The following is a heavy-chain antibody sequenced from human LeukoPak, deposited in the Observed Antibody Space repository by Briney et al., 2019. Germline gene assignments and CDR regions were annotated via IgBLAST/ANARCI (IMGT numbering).Heavy chain of an antibody. Sequence: PGGSLRLSCAASGFTFSSYGMHWVRQAPGKGLEWVAFIRYDGSNKYYADSVKGRFTVSRDNSKNTLYLQMNSLRAEDTAVYYCARDEGYDSSGYYYPHGFDIWGQGTMVTVSS. D-gene: IGHD3-22*01. CDR2: IRYDGSNK. V-gene: IGHV3-30*02. J-gene: IGHJ3*02. CDR1: GFTFSSYG. CDR3: ARDEGYDSSGYYYPHGFDI.